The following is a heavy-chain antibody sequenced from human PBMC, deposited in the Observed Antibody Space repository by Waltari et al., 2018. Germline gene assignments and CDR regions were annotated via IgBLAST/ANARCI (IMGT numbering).Heavy chain of an antibody. V-gene: IGHV4-38-2*01. CDR2: IYHGGSA. CDR1: GYSITTGYY. D-gene: IGHD2-8*01. Sequence: QVQLQESGPGLVKPSETLSLTCGVSGYSITTGYYWGWLRQPPGKGLEWIGSIYHGGSAYYNPAFKSRVSMSVDTSKNPFSLKVTSVTAADTAIYFCARVSGVYYFDYWGQGNLVTVS. CDR3: ARVSGVYYFDY. J-gene: IGHJ4*02.